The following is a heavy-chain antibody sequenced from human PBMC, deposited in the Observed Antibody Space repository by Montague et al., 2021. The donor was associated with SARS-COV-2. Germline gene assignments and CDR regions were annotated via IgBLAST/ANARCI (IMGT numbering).Heavy chain of an antibody. Sequence: SLRLSCAASGFTGDGVVELRRRSEEHTLNSSHHRISYAVFSLKKKNSVKGRFTISRDNAKNSLYLQMNSLRVDDTAVYYCTRDYRSIFADGLDVWGQGTKVTVSS. V-gene: IGHV3-69-1*01. CDR2: ISYAVFSL. CDR3: TRDYRSIFADGLDV. D-gene: IGHD3-16*02. CDR1: GFTGDGV. J-gene: IGHJ3*01.